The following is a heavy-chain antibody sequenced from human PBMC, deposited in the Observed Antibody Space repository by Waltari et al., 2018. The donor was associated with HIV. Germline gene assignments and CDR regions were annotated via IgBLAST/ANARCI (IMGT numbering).Heavy chain of an antibody. D-gene: IGHD3-10*01. CDR3: ARDDTVGESTRDGMDV. J-gene: IGHJ6*02. V-gene: IGHV1-18*01. Sequence: QVQLVQSGAEVKKPGASVKVSCKASGYTFTSYGISWVRQAPGQGLEWMGWISAYNGNTNDAQKLQGRGTMTTDTSTSTAYMELRSLRSDDTAVYYCARDDTVGESTRDGMDVWGQGTTVTVSS. CDR2: ISAYNGNT. CDR1: GYTFTSYG.